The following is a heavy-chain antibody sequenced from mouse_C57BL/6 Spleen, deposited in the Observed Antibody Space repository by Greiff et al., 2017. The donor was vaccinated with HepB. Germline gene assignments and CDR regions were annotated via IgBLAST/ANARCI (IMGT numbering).Heavy chain of an antibody. Sequence: EVQLQESEGGLVQPGSSMKLSCTASGFTFSDYYMAWVRQVPEKGLEWVANINYDGSSTYYLDSLKSRFIISRDNAKNILYLQMSSLKSEDTATYYCAREDYEKAMDYWGQGTSVTVSS. CDR1: GFTFSDYY. CDR2: INYDGSST. D-gene: IGHD2-4*01. J-gene: IGHJ4*01. CDR3: AREDYEKAMDY. V-gene: IGHV5-16*01.